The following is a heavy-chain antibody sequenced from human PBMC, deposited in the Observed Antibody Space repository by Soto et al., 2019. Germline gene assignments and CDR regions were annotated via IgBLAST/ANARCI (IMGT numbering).Heavy chain of an antibody. Sequence: SVKVSCKASGGTFSSYAISWVRQAPGQGLEWMGGIIPIFGTANYAQKFQGRVTITADESTSTAYMELNSLRAEDTAVYYCARDPRYCSSTSCPPSHFDYWGQGTLVTVSS. J-gene: IGHJ4*02. D-gene: IGHD2-2*01. CDR1: GGTFSSYA. CDR3: ARDPRYCSSTSCPPSHFDY. V-gene: IGHV1-69*13. CDR2: IIPIFGTA.